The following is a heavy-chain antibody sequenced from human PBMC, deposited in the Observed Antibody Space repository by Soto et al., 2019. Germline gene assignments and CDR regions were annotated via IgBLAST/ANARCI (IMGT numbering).Heavy chain of an antibody. D-gene: IGHD1-26*01. V-gene: IGHV4-30-4*01. CDR3: ARLRWETENNWFDP. CDR1: GDSINSVDHY. Sequence: QVQLQESGPGLVRPSQTLSLTCTVSGDSINSVDHYWSWIRQPPGKGLEWMGYIYHSGSTHYNPSINSRLTISLATSTNRFSLNLTSVTAADTAVYFCARLRWETENNWFDPWGQGALVTVSS. CDR2: IYHSGST. J-gene: IGHJ5*02.